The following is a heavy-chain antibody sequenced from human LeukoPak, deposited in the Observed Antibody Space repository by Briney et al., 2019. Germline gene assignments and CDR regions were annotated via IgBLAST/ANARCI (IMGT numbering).Heavy chain of an antibody. CDR1: GGSISSSNW. V-gene: IGHV3-7*01. Sequence: ETLSLTCAVSGGSISSSNWWSWVRQPPGKGLEWVANIKKDGSDKYYVDSVKGRFTVSRDNAKNSLYLQMNSLRAEDTAVYYCARELGYRAGAPLSHWGQGTLVTVSS. CDR2: IKKDGSDK. D-gene: IGHD3-16*02. CDR3: ARELGYRAGAPLSH. J-gene: IGHJ4*02.